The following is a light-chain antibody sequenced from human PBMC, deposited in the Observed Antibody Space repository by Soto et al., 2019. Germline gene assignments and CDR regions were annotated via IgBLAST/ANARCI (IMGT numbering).Light chain of an antibody. Sequence: IQLTQSPSSLSSSVGDRVTITCRASQDISTYLAWYQQNPGRAPKLLIYHASNLHTGVPSRFSGSGSGTEFTLTLSSLQPEDFATYYCQQLDSDPPWTFGQGTKVEIK. V-gene: IGKV1-9*01. CDR2: HAS. CDR1: QDISTY. CDR3: QQLDSDPPWT. J-gene: IGKJ1*01.